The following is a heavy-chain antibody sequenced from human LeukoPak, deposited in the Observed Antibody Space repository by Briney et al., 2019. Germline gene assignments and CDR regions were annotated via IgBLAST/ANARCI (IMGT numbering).Heavy chain of an antibody. D-gene: IGHD6-19*01. Sequence: SETLSLTCTVSGGSINSYYWNWIRQPAGKGLEWIGRIYYSGSTYYNPSLKSRVTISVDTSKNQFSLKLSSVTAADTAVYYCASGPGIAVEIDYWGQGTLVTVSS. CDR3: ASGPGIAVEIDY. CDR1: GGSINSYY. CDR2: IYYSGST. V-gene: IGHV4-4*07. J-gene: IGHJ4*02.